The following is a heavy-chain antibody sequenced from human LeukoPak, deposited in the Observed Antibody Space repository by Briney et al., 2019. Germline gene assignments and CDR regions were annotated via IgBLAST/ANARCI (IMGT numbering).Heavy chain of an antibody. J-gene: IGHJ4*02. CDR1: GYSISSGYY. V-gene: IGHV4-38-2*02. D-gene: IGHD6-13*01. Sequence: SETLSLTCTVSGYSISSGYYWGWVRQPPGKGLEWIGSIYHSGSTYYNPSLKSRVTISVDTSKNQFSLKLSSVTAADTAVYYCARQLAAAGLDYWGQGTLVTVSS. CDR2: IYHSGST. CDR3: ARQLAAAGLDY.